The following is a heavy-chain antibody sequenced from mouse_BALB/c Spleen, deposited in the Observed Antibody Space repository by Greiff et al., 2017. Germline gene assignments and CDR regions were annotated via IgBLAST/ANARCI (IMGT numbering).Heavy chain of an antibody. CDR1: GYSITSDYA. V-gene: IGHV3-2*02. CDR3: AVYDGYYVGYFDV. D-gene: IGHD2-3*01. Sequence: EVKLLESGPGLVKPSQSLSLTCTVTGYSITSDYAWNWIRQFPGNKLEWMGYISYSGSTSYNPSLKSRISITRDTSKNQFFLQLNSVTTEDTATYYCAVYDGYYVGYFDVWGAGTTVTVSS. J-gene: IGHJ1*01. CDR2: ISYSGST.